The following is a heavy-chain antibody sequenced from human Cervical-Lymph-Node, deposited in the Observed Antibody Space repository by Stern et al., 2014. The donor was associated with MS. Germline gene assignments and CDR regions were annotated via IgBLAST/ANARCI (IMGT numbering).Heavy chain of an antibody. J-gene: IGHJ4*02. Sequence: VQLVESGGGVVQPGRSLRLSCAASGFTFSSYGMHWVRQAPGKGLEWVAVISYDGSNKYYADSVKGRFTISRDNSKNTLYLQMNSLRAEDTAVYYCAKSGQFDDYGDYFDYWGQGTLVTVSS. V-gene: IGHV3-30*18. D-gene: IGHD4-17*01. CDR2: ISYDGSNK. CDR3: AKSGQFDDYGDYFDY. CDR1: GFTFSSYG.